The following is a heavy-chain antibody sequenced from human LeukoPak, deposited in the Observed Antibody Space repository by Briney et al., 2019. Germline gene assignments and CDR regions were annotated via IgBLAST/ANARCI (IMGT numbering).Heavy chain of an antibody. D-gene: IGHD3-9*01. Sequence: KLSETLSLTCTVSGGSISSYYWSWIRQPPGKGLEWIGYIYYSGSTNYNPSLKSRVTISVDTSKNQFSLKLSSVTAADTAVYYCARVSSITIFSLDIWGHGTMVTVSS. J-gene: IGHJ3*02. CDR2: IYYSGST. V-gene: IGHV4-59*01. CDR3: ARVSSITIFSLDI. CDR1: GGSISSYY.